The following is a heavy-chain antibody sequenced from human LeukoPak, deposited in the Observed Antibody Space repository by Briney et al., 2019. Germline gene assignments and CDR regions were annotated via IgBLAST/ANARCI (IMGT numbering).Heavy chain of an antibody. D-gene: IGHD5-24*01. CDR1: RDSISGYS. J-gene: IGHJ4*02. V-gene: IGHV4-4*08. CDR2: IYTSGST. Sequence: PSETLSLTCTVSRDSISGYSWSWIRQSPGGGLEWIGRIYTSGSTNYNPSLKSRVTISGDTSKNQFSLRLSSVTAADTAVYYCARVGDGSYNLPYFDYWGQGTLVTVSS. CDR3: ARVGDGSYNLPYFDY.